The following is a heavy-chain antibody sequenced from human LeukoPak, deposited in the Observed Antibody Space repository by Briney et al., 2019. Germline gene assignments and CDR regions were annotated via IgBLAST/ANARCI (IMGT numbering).Heavy chain of an antibody. CDR1: GGSISSSSYY. J-gene: IGHJ5*02. CDR3: ARQSVSYHLLWFDP. D-gene: IGHD1-26*01. CDR2: IYYSGST. Sequence: SETLSLTCTVSGGSISSSSYYWGWIRQPPGKGLEWIGSIYYSGSTYYNPSLKSRVTISVDTSKNQFSLKLSSVTAADTAVYYCARQSVSYHLLWFDPWGQGTLVTVSS. V-gene: IGHV4-39*07.